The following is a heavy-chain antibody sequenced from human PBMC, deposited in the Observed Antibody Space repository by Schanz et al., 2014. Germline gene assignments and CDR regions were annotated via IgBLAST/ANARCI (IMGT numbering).Heavy chain of an antibody. CDR1: GGTFSTYP. CDR3: ASSGAGYSSSWDFDV. Sequence: QVQLVQSGAEVKKPGSSMKVSCKASGGTFSTYPINWLRQAPGQGLEWMGRIIPIHGIVNYAQRFQDRVRITADKSTSTAYMDVSSLRSDDTAVYYCASSGAGYSSSWDFDVWGQGTQVTVSS. D-gene: IGHD6-13*01. J-gene: IGHJ4*02. V-gene: IGHV1-69*02. CDR2: IIPIHGIV.